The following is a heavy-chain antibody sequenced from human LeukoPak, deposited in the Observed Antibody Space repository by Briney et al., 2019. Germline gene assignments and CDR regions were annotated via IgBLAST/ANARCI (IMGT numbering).Heavy chain of an antibody. CDR1: GFTFTNYA. V-gene: IGHV3-23*01. CDR2: LSGSGADT. D-gene: IGHD2-8*02. J-gene: IGHJ4*02. Sequence: GGSLRLSCAASGFTFTNYAMNWVRQAPGKGLQWVSTLSGSGADTSYADSVKGRFTVFRDISKSTLYLQMDRLRADDTAVYFCAKSQTGGYHRDNYDFWGQGTLVTVSS. CDR3: AKSQTGGYHRDNYDF.